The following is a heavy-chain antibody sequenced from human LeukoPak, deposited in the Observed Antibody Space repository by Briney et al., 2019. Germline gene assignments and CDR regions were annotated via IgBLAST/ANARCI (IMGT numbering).Heavy chain of an antibody. CDR2: ISAYNGNT. CDR3: ARFARPDTAMDPLYYYYYGMDV. D-gene: IGHD5-18*01. J-gene: IGHJ6*02. Sequence: ASLKVSCKASGYTFTSYGISSVRQAPGQGVEWMGWISAYNGNTNYAQTLQGRDTMTTDTSTSTDYMELRSLRSDDTAVYYCARFARPDTAMDPLYYYYYGMDVWGQGTTVTVSS. V-gene: IGHV1-18*01. CDR1: GYTFTSYG.